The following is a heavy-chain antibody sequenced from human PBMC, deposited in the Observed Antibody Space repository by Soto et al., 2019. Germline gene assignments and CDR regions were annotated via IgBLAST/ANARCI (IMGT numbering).Heavy chain of an antibody. CDR3: ARAALYNWNDVSWFDP. J-gene: IGHJ5*02. CDR1: GFTCSRDS. CDR2: ISSSSSTI. D-gene: IGHD1-1*01. V-gene: IGHV3-48*01. Sequence: PAGSLRLSCAASGFTCSRDSMNWVRQAPGKGLEWVSYISSSSSTIYYADSVKGRFTISRDNAKNSLYLQMNSLRAEDTAVYYCARAALYNWNDVSWFDPWGQGTLVTVSS.